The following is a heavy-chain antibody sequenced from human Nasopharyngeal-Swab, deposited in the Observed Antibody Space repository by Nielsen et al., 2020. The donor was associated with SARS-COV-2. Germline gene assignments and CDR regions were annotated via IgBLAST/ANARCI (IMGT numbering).Heavy chain of an antibody. CDR2: IYYSGST. V-gene: IGHV4-59*13. CDR1: GDSIGSYY. Sequence: SETLSLTCTVSGDSIGSYYWSWIRQPPGKGLAWIGYIYYSGSTNYNPSLKSRVTISVDTSKNQFSLKLTSVTAADTAVYYCARAHSAPWFGINYFDYWGQGTLVTVSS. J-gene: IGHJ4*02. CDR3: ARAHSAPWFGINYFDY. D-gene: IGHD3-10*01.